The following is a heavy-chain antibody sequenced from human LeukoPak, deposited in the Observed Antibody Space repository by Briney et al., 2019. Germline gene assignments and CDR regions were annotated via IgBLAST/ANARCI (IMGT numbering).Heavy chain of an antibody. CDR2: IKQDGSEK. CDR3: ATIVVVSSSLEDY. V-gene: IGHV3-7*03. Sequence: TGGSLRLSCAASGFTFTSYWMNWVRQAPGKGLEWVANIKQDGSEKYYVDSVKGRFTTSRDNAKKSLYLQMNSLRVEDTAVYYCATIVVVSSSLEDYWGQGTLVTVSS. D-gene: IGHD3-22*01. CDR1: GFTFTSYW. J-gene: IGHJ4*02.